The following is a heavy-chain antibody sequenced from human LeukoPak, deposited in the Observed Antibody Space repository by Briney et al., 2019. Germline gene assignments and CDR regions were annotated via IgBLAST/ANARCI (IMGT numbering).Heavy chain of an antibody. J-gene: IGHJ4*02. CDR3: ARDPLTQNDY. V-gene: IGHV3-7*01. Sequence: PGGSLRLSCAASGFTFSNYWMSWVRQAPGEGLEWVANINQNGSEIYYVDSVKGRFTISRDNAKNSLYLQMNTLRAEDTALYYCARDPLTQNDYWGQGTLVTVSS. CDR1: GFTFSNYW. CDR2: INQNGSEI. D-gene: IGHD1-14*01.